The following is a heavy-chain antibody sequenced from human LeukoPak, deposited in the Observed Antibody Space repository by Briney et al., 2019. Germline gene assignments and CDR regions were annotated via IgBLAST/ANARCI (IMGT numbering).Heavy chain of an antibody. CDR2: INEDGADK. V-gene: IGHV3-7*05. J-gene: IGHJ4*02. D-gene: IGHD3-22*01. CDR1: GFTFSSSW. CDR3: ARHYYDSSGYFYLFDY. Sequence: PGGSLRLSCAASGFTFSSSWMTWVRQAPGEGLDWVAHINEDGADKYYVDSVTGRFSISRDNTKNSLYLQMSSLRAEDTALYYCARHYYDSSGYFYLFDYWGQGTLVTVSS.